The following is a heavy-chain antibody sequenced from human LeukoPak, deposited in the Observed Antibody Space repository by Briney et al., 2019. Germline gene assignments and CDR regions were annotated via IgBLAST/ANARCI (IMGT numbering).Heavy chain of an antibody. J-gene: IGHJ3*02. V-gene: IGHV3-23*01. CDR3: ANVRVDYFDAFDI. D-gene: IGHD2/OR15-2a*01. CDR1: GFTFSSYA. Sequence: GGSLRLPCAASGFTFSSYAMSWVRQAPGKGLEWVSAISGSGGSTYYADSVKGRFTISRDNSKNTLYLQMNSLRAEDTAVYYCANVRVDYFDAFDIWGQGTLVTVSS. CDR2: ISGSGGST.